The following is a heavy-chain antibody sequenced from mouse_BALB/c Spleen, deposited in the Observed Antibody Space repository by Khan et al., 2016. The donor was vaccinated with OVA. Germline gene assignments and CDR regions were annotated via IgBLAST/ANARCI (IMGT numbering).Heavy chain of an antibody. V-gene: IGHV5-15*02. CDR2: ISDLAYTF. J-gene: IGHJ3*01. Sequence: EVELVESGGGLVQPEGSRKLSCAASGFTFSDYGMAWVRQAPGKGPEWVAFISDLAYTFYYADTVTGRFTLSRENAKNTLYLEMSSLRSGDTAMYYCARGGGTAPFAYWGQGTLVTVSA. D-gene: IGHD1-2*01. CDR1: GFTFSDYG. CDR3: ARGGGTAPFAY.